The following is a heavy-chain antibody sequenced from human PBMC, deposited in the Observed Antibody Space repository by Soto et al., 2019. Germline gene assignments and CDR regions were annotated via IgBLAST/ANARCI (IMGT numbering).Heavy chain of an antibody. CDR2: ISGSGDST. J-gene: IGHJ4*02. V-gene: IGHV3-23*01. Sequence: EVQLLESGGGLVQPGGSLRLSCAASGFTFSNYAMNWVRQAPGKGLEWVSVISGSGDSTYYADSVKGRFTISRDNSKNTLYLQMNSLRAEDSAVYYCARRGSGSYYDYWGQGTLVNVSS. CDR1: GFTFSNYA. D-gene: IGHD1-26*01. CDR3: ARRGSGSYYDY.